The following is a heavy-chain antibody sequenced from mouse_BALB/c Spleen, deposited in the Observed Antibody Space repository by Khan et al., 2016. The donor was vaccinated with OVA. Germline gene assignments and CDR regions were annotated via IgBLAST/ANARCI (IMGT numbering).Heavy chain of an antibody. CDR2: INPSNGGT. D-gene: IGHD2-1*01. Sequence: QVQLQQSGAELVKPGASVRLSCKASGYTFTSYHLYWVKQRPGQGLKWIGDINPSNGGTNFNEKFKSKATLTVDKSSSTAYMRLSSLTSEDSAVYYCTRSGYGTFAYWGQGTLVTVSA. V-gene: IGHV1S81*02. CDR1: GYTFTSYH. J-gene: IGHJ3*01. CDR3: TRSGYGTFAY.